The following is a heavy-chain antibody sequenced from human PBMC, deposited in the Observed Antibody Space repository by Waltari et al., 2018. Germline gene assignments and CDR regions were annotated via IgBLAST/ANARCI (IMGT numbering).Heavy chain of an antibody. CDR3: AQWTSGVGGYFHH. D-gene: IGHD3-10*01. CDR1: GFIVNTYA. CDR2: SDESGTK. J-gene: IGHJ1*01. Sequence: EVQVLESGGDLVQPGGSLRLSCAVSGFIVNTYAMGWVRLAPGKGLEWISNSDESGTKYYADSVRSRFTIYRDNAKNTLHLKMNSLRVEDTAVYYCAQWTSGVGGYFHHWGQGTLVTVSS. V-gene: IGHV3-23*01.